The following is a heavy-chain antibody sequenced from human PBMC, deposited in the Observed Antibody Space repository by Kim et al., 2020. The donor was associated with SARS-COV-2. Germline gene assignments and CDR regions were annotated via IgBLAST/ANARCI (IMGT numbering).Heavy chain of an antibody. Sequence: GESLKISCKGSGYSFTSYWIAWVRQMPGKGLEWMGTIYPGDSDIRYSTSFQGQVTISADKSISTAYLQWSSLKASDTAMYYCARQTTVTSPFDYWGQGTLVTVSS. CDR1: GYSFTSYW. D-gene: IGHD4-17*01. CDR2: IYPGDSDI. CDR3: ARQTTVTSPFDY. J-gene: IGHJ4*02. V-gene: IGHV5-51*01.